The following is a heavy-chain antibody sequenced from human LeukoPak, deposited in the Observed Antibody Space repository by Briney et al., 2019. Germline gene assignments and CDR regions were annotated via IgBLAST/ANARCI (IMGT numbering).Heavy chain of an antibody. D-gene: IGHD2-8*01. CDR3: VTMTGGGALIDFYYMDV. J-gene: IGHJ6*03. Sequence: GGSLRLSCAVSGLTFRTYAVTWVRQAPGKGLEWVSDITVGVGTTYYADSVKGRFNISRDTSKNTVFLQMTSLRAEDTAVYYCVTMTGGGALIDFYYMDVWGKGTTVTVAS. V-gene: IGHV3-23*01. CDR1: GLTFRTYA. CDR2: ITVGVGTT.